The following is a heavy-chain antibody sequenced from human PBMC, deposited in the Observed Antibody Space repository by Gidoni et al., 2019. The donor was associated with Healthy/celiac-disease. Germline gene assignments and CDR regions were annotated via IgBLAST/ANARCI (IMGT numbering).Heavy chain of an antibody. CDR1: GFTFSSYA. V-gene: IGHV3-30-3*01. J-gene: IGHJ3*02. CDR2: ISYDGSKK. Sequence: QVQLVESGGGVVQPGWSLRPSCAASGFTFSSYAMHWVRQVPGKGLEWVAVISYDGSKKYYADSVKGRFTISRDNSKNTMYLQMNSLRAEDTAVYYCARARGGAFDIWGQGTMVTVSS. CDR3: ARARGGAFDI.